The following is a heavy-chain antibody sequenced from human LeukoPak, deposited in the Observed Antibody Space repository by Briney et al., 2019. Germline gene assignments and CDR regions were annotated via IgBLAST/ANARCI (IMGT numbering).Heavy chain of an antibody. CDR1: GGTFSSYA. CDR3: ARGRYLLDY. Sequence: ASVKVSCKASGGTFSSYAISWVRQAPGQGLEWMGGIIPIFGTANYAQKFQGRVTMTRDTSTSTVYMELSSLRSEDTAVYYCARGRYLLDYWGQGTLVTVSS. CDR2: IIPIFGTA. D-gene: IGHD3-16*02. V-gene: IGHV1-69*05. J-gene: IGHJ4*02.